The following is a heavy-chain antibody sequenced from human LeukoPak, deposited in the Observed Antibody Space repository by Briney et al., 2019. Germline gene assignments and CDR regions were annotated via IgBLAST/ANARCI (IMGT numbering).Heavy chain of an antibody. J-gene: IGHJ6*03. CDR1: GGSFSGYY. V-gene: IGHV4-34*01. D-gene: IGHD6-13*01. CDR3: AREVDSSSWYGDYYHYYMDV. Sequence: PSETLSPTCAVYGGSFSGYYWTWIRQPPGKGLEWIGEINHSGSTSYNPSLKSRVTISVDTSKNQFSLKLRSVTAADTAVYYCAREVDSSSWYGDYYHYYMDVWGKGTTVTVSS. CDR2: INHSGST.